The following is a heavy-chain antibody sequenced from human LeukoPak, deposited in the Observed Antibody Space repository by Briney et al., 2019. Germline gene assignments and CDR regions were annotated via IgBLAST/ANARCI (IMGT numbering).Heavy chain of an antibody. CDR3: AKTSGGFWSGYPNLDY. CDR2: ISGSGGST. J-gene: IGHJ4*02. Sequence: GGSLRLSCAASGFTFSSYAMSWVRQAPGKGLEWVSAISGSGGSTYYADSVKGRFTISRDNSKNTLYLQMNSLRAEDTAVYYCAKTSGGFWSGYPNLDYWGQGTLVTVSS. D-gene: IGHD3-3*01. CDR1: GFTFSSYA. V-gene: IGHV3-23*01.